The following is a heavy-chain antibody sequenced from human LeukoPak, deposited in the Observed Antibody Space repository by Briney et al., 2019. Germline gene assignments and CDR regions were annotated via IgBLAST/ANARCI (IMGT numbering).Heavy chain of an antibody. Sequence: SETLSLTCTVSGGSISSYYWSWIRQHPGKGLEWIGYIYYSGSTYYNPSLKSRVTISVDTSKNQFSLKLSSVTAADTAVYYCARDIGGGGYFDYWGQGTLVTVSS. CDR3: ARDIGGGGYFDY. D-gene: IGHD3-16*01. CDR1: GGSISSYY. J-gene: IGHJ4*02. CDR2: IYYSGST. V-gene: IGHV4-59*06.